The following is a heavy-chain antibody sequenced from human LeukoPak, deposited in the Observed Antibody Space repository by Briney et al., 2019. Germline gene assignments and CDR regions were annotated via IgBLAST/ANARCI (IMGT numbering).Heavy chain of an antibody. D-gene: IGHD3-10*01. CDR3: TTEGVTSRLIFDY. V-gene: IGHV3-49*03. Sequence: AGGSLRLSCTASGFTFGDYAMSWFRQAPGKGLEWVGFIRSKAYGGTTEYAASVKGRFTISRDDSKSIAYLQMHSLKPEDTAVYYCTTEGVTSRLIFDYWGQGTLVTVSS. CDR2: IRSKAYGGTT. CDR1: GFTFGDYA. J-gene: IGHJ4*02.